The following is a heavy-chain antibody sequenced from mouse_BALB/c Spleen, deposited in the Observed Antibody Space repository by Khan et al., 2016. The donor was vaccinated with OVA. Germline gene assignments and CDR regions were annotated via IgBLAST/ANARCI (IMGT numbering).Heavy chain of an antibody. CDR3: AILPIQ. CDR2: IDTQNGNT. J-gene: IGHJ2*01. V-gene: IGHV14-3*02. CDR1: GLNIKDTY. Sequence: EVELVESGAELVKSGATVKLSCTASGLNIKDTYMHWLKQWPEQGLEWIGGIDTQNGNTKYDPKLQGKAAITADTSSKTAYLQLSSLTSEDTAVYYCAILPIQWGQGTTLTVSS.